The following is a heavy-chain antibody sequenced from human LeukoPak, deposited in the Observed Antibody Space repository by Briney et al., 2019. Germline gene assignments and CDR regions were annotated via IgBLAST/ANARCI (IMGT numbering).Heavy chain of an antibody. CDR2: IRFDGSNK. V-gene: IGHV3-30*02. Sequence: PGGSLGLSCAASGLTFSSYGMHWVRQAPDKGLEWVAFIRFDGSNKQYAESVKGRFTISRANSNNTLYLQMNRLRAEDTAVYYCTKGDESDYWGQGTLVTVSA. CDR1: GLTFSSYG. CDR3: TKGDESDY. J-gene: IGHJ4*02.